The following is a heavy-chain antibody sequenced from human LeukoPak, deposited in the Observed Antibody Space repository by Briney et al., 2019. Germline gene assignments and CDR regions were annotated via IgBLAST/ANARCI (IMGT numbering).Heavy chain of an antibody. V-gene: IGHV4-30-4*08. CDR2: IYYSGST. D-gene: IGHD5-12*01. CDR1: GGSISSGGYY. Sequence: SETLSLTCTVSGGSISSGGYYWSWIRQHPGKGLEWLGYIYYSGSTYYNPSLKSRVTISVDTSKNQFSLKLSSVTAADTAVFYCARVHVDIVATAYYFDYWGQGTLVTVSS. CDR3: ARVHVDIVATAYYFDY. J-gene: IGHJ4*02.